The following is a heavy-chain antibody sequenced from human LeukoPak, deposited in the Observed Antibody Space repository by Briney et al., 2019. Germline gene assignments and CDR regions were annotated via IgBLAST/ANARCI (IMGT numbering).Heavy chain of an antibody. CDR1: GFTFSSYS. V-gene: IGHV3-21*01. CDR3: ARGGALWTMMI. D-gene: IGHD3-22*01. Sequence: GGSLRLSCAASGFTFSSYSMNWVRQAPGKGLEWVSSISSSSSYIYYADSVKGRFTISRDNAKNSLYLQMNSLRAEDTAVYYCARGGALWTMMIWGQGTLITVSS. J-gene: IGHJ4*02. CDR2: ISSSSSYI.